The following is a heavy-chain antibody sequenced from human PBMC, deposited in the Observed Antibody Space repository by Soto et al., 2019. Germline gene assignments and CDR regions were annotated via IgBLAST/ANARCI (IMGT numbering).Heavy chain of an antibody. D-gene: IGHD5-12*01. CDR3: AKGYSFYDRLYFDY. V-gene: IGHV3-23*01. CDR2: ISGSGGST. CDR1: GFTFSSYS. J-gene: IGHJ4*02. Sequence: GGSLRLSCAASGFTFSSYSMSWVRQDPGKGLEWVSAISGSGGSTYYADSVKGRFTISRDNSKNTLYLQMNSLRAEDTAVYYCAKGYSFYDRLYFDYWGQGTLVTVSS.